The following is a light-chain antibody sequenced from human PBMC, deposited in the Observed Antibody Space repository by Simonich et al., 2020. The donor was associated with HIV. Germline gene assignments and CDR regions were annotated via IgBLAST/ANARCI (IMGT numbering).Light chain of an antibody. CDR3: MQALQTTMYT. Sequence: DIVMTQSPLSLPVTPGEPASISCRSSQSLLHSNGYNYLDWFLQKPGQSPQLLIYLGSNRASGVPDRISGRGSGTDFTLKISRVEAEDVGVHYCMQALQTTMYTFGQGTKLEIK. CDR2: LGS. J-gene: IGKJ2*01. CDR1: QSLLHSNGYNY. V-gene: IGKV2-28*01.